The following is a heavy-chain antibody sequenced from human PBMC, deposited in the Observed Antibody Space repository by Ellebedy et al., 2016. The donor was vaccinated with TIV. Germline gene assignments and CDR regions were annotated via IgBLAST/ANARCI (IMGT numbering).Heavy chain of an antibody. J-gene: IGHJ4*02. CDR1: GYTFSNFY. D-gene: IGHD3-10*01. CDR2: LDPSVGTT. CDR3: AIAPLDYFEIDY. V-gene: IGHV1-46*01. Sequence: AASVKVSCKASGYTFSNFYIHWVRPPPGQGLEWMGVLDPSVGTTFFAQNFQGRVNMTGDTSTNTTYMELSGLRYVDTALYYGAIAPLDYFEIDYWGQGSLVNVSS.